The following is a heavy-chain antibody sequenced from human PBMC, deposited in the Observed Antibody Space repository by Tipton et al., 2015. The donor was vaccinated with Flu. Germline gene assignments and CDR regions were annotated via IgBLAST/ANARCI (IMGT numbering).Heavy chain of an antibody. CDR1: GFKFDDFA. CDR2: ISWDSSEK. V-gene: IGHV3-9*01. D-gene: IGHD3-22*01. CDR3: AKGGLVVVVTYFDS. Sequence: LSLTCAASGFKFDDFAMVWVRQAPGKGLEWVAGISWDSSEKGYADSVKGRFTISRDTANNSLCLEMNSLTAEDTALYFCAKGGLVVVVTYFDSWGQGTLVTVSS. J-gene: IGHJ4*02.